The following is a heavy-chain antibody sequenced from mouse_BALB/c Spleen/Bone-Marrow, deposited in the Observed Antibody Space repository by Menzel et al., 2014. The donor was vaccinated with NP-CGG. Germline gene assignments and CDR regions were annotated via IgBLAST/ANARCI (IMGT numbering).Heavy chain of an antibody. CDR2: IYPGDGDT. D-gene: IGHD2-4*01. Sequence: VQLQQSGAELVRPGSSVKISCQSSGYSFSNYWMNWMKQRPGQRLERIGQIYPGDGDTNYNGKFKSKATLTADKSSSTAYMQLSSLTSEDSAVYFCASRGDYSYAMDYWGQGTSVTVSS. V-gene: IGHV1-80*01. CDR3: ASRGDYSYAMDY. J-gene: IGHJ4*01. CDR1: GYSFSNYW.